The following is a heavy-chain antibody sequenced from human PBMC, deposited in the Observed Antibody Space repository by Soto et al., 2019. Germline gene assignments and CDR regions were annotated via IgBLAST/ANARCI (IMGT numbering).Heavy chain of an antibody. CDR3: AKERRYYYYYYGMYV. CDR2: ISGSGGST. V-gene: IGHV3-23*01. J-gene: IGHJ6*02. CDR1: GFTFSSYA. Sequence: RRLSCAASGFTFSSYAMSWVRQAPGKGLEWVSAISGSGGSTYYADSVKGRFTISRDNSKNTLYLQMNSLRAEDTAVYYCAKERRYYYYYYGMYVWAQATRVTVSS.